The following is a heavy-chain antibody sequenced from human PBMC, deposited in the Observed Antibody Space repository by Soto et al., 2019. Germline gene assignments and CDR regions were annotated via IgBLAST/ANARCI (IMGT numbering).Heavy chain of an antibody. V-gene: IGHV3-30*18. J-gene: IGHJ4*02. Sequence: GGSLRLSCAASGFTFSSYGMHWVRQAPGKGLEWVAVISYDGSNKYYADSVKGRFTISRDNSKNTLYLQMNSLRAEDTAVYYCAKEGAMVRGVVPPDYWGRGTLVTDSS. CDR3: AKEGAMVRGVVPPDY. D-gene: IGHD3-10*01. CDR1: GFTFSSYG. CDR2: ISYDGSNK.